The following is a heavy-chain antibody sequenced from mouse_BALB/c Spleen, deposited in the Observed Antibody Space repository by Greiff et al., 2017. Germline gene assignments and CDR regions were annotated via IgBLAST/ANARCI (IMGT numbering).Heavy chain of an antibody. J-gene: IGHJ4*01. CDR1: GYAFTNYL. CDR2: INPGSGGT. Sequence: QVQLQQSGAELVRPGTSVKVSCKASGYAFTNYLIEWVKQRPGQGLEWIGVINPGSGGTNYTEKFKGKATLTADKSSSTAYMQLSSLTSDDSAVYFCARSNYGSMDYWGQGTSVTVSS. V-gene: IGHV1-54*01. CDR3: ARSNYGSMDY. D-gene: IGHD1-1*01.